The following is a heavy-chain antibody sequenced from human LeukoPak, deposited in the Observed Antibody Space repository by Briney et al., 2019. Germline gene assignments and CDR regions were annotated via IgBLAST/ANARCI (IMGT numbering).Heavy chain of an antibody. D-gene: IGHD3-22*01. Sequence: GGSLRLSCAASGFTFSSYAMHWVRQAPGKGLEWVAVISYDGSNKYYADSVKGRFTISRDNTKNSLYLQMNSLRAEDTAVYYCARRIVDDAFDIWGQGTMVTVSS. CDR1: GFTFSSYA. J-gene: IGHJ3*02. V-gene: IGHV3-30-3*01. CDR3: ARRIVDDAFDI. CDR2: ISYDGSNK.